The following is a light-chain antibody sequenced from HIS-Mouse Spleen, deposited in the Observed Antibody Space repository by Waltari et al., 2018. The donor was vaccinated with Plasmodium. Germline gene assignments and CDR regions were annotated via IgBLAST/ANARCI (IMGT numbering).Light chain of an antibody. CDR2: DAS. V-gene: IGKV1-33*01. Sequence: DIQMTQSPSSLSASVGDRVTITCKAIQDISNYLNWYQQKPGKAPKLLSYDASNLETGVPSRFSGSGSGTDFTFTISSLQPEDIATYYCQQYDNLPPLFTFGPGTKVDIK. CDR1: QDISNY. J-gene: IGKJ3*01. CDR3: QQYDNLPPLFT.